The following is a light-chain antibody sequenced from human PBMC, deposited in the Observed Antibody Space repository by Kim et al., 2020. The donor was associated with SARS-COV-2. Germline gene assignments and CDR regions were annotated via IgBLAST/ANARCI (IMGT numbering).Light chain of an antibody. J-gene: IGKJ2*01. CDR3: QHYGTSRYT. CDR1: KSVSSSF. CDR2: GSS. V-gene: IGKV3-20*01. Sequence: WCPGERAHVCSRARKSVSSSFLAWYQQTRDPAPRLLIYGSSSGATGIRDMFSGSGSGTDFILTISRLAPECFAVYYCQHYGTSRYTFGQGPKLEI.